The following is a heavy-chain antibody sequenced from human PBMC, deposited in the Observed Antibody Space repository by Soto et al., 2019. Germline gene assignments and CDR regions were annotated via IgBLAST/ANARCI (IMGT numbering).Heavy chain of an antibody. V-gene: IGHV4-34*01. D-gene: IGHD6-19*01. CDR1: GGSFSAYS. Sequence: QVQLQQWGAGLLKPSETLSLTCAVYGGSFSAYSWTWIRQPPGKGLEWIGEINHSGSTNYNPSLNSRVTLSVDPYENQCSLNLRAVTAADTAVYYCVRGQGGAVIESEENWFDPWGQGTPVTVSS. CDR2: INHSGST. CDR3: VRGQGGAVIESEENWFDP. J-gene: IGHJ5*02.